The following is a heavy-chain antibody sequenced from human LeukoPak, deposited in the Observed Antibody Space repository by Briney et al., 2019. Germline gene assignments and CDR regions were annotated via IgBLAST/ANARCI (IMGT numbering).Heavy chain of an antibody. J-gene: IGHJ5*02. CDR1: GYTFTSYG. Sequence: ASVKVSCKASGYTFTSYGISWVRQAPGQGLEWMGWISAYNGNTNYAQKLQGRVTMTTDTSTSTAYMELRSLRSDDTAVYYCARALGSGSYYNWFDPWGQGTLVTVSS. D-gene: IGHD3-10*02. CDR2: ISAYNGNT. V-gene: IGHV1-18*01. CDR3: ARALGSGSYYNWFDP.